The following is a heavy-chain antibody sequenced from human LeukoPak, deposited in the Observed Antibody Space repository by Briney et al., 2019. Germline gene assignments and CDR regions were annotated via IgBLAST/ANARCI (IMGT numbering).Heavy chain of an antibody. CDR2: INPNSGGT. V-gene: IGHV1-2*02. J-gene: IGHJ4*02. Sequence: ASVKVSCKASGYTFTGYYMHWMRKAPGQGLEWMGWINPNSGGTNYAQKFQGRVTMTRDTSIGTAYMELSRLRSDDTAVYYCARGGYDFWSGYSVPRYWGQGTLVTVSS. CDR1: GYTFTGYY. D-gene: IGHD3-3*01. CDR3: ARGGYDFWSGYSVPRY.